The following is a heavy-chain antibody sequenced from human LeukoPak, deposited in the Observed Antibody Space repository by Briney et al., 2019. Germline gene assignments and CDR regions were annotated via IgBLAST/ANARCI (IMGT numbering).Heavy chain of an antibody. CDR1: GFTFDDYG. V-gene: IGHV3-20*04. D-gene: IGHD6-13*01. CDR2: INWNGGST. CDR3: ARVGAAGTYYYYYMDV. J-gene: IGHJ6*03. Sequence: GGSLRLSCAASGFTFDDYGMSWVRQAPGKGLEWVSGINWNGGSTGYADSVKGRFTISRDNAKNSLYLQMNSLRAEDTALYYCARVGAAGTYYYYYMDVWGKGTTVTVSS.